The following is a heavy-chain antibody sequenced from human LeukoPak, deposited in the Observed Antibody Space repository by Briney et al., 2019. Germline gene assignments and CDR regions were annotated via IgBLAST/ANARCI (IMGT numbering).Heavy chain of an antibody. V-gene: IGHV3-23*01. D-gene: IGHD3-10*01. Sequence: GGSLRLSCAASGFTFSIYAMTWVRQAPGKGLEWVSGISGSGDGTYYADSVKGRFTISRDNSKNTLLLQMNSLRAEDTAVYYCAKPTAITDLYGRDWGQGTLVTVSS. CDR1: GFTFSIYA. J-gene: IGHJ4*02. CDR3: AKPTAITDLYGRD. CDR2: ISGSGDGT.